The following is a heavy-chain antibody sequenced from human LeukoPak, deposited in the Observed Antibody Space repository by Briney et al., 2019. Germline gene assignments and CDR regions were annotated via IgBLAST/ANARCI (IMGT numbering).Heavy chain of an antibody. J-gene: IGHJ3*02. CDR3: ARDRGGSYYRGAFDI. Sequence: ASVKVSCKASGYTFTGYYMHWVRQAPGQGLEWMGWINPNSGGTNYAQKFQGRVTMTRDTSISTAYMELSRLRSDDTAVYYCARDRGGSYYRGAFDIWGQGTMVTVSS. V-gene: IGHV1-2*02. CDR1: GYTFTGYY. D-gene: IGHD1-26*01. CDR2: INPNSGGT.